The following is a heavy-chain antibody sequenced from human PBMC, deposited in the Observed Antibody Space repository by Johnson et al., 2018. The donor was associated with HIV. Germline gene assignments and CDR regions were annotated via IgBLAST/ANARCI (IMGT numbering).Heavy chain of an antibody. J-gene: IGHJ3*02. Sequence: VQLVESGGGLVQPGGSLRLSCAASGFIISSYWMTWVRQAPGKWLEWVANIKKDGSEKYYVDSVKGRFTISRDNSKNTLYLQMNSLRAEDTAVYYCARGPLLWRAFDIWGQGTMVSVSS. CDR3: ARGPLLWRAFDI. V-gene: IGHV3-7*05. CDR2: IKKDGSEK. D-gene: IGHD3-10*01. CDR1: GFIISSYW.